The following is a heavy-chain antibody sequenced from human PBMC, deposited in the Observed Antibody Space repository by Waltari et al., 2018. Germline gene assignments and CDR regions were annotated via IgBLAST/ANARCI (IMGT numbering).Heavy chain of an antibody. V-gene: IGHV4-34*01. J-gene: IGHJ3*02. CDR1: GGSFSGYY. CDR3: ARGLLFTDRDAFDI. D-gene: IGHD2-15*01. CDR2: INHSGST. Sequence: QVQLQQWGAGLLKPSETLSLTCAVYGGSFSGYYWSWIRQPPGKGLEWIGEINHSGSTNYNPSLKSRVTISVDTSKNQFSLKLSSVTAADTAVYYCARGLLFTDRDAFDIWGQGTMVTVSS.